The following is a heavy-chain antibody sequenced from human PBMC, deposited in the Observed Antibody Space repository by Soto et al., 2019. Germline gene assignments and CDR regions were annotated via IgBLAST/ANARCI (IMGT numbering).Heavy chain of an antibody. CDR2: INHSGRT. Sequence: PSETLSLTCAVYGGSFSGYCWSWIRQPPGKGLEWIGEINHSGRTNYNPSLKSRVTISVDTSKSQFSLKLSSVTAADTAVYYCARGPNSGWYYFDYWGQGTLVTVPS. CDR3: ARGPNSGWYYFDY. CDR1: GGSFSGYC. J-gene: IGHJ4*02. D-gene: IGHD6-19*01. V-gene: IGHV4-34*01.